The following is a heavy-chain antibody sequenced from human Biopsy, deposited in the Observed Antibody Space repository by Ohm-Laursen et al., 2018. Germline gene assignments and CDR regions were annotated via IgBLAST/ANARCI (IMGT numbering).Heavy chain of an antibody. CDR2: INGSGGST. CDR1: GFTVSSNY. CDR3: ARDLYDFCGGCPFDP. V-gene: IGHV3-53*01. Sequence: SLRLSCAASGFTVSSNYMSWVRQAPGKGLECVSVINGSGGSTYYADPVKGRFTISRDNSKNTLYLQMNSLRAEDTAMYYCARDLYDFCGGCPFDPWGQGTLVSVSS. D-gene: IGHD3-3*01. J-gene: IGHJ5*02.